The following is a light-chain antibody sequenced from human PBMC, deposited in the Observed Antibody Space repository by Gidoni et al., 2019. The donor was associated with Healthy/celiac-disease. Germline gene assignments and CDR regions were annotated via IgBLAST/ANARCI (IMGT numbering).Light chain of an antibody. V-gene: IGKV3-20*01. J-gene: IGKJ1*01. Sequence: EIVLTQSPGTLSLSPGERATLSCRASQSVSSSYLAWYQQKPGQAPRLLSYGASSRATGIPDRFSGSGSGTDFTLTISRLEPEDFAVYYCQQYGSSPVTFXQXTKVEIK. CDR1: QSVSSSY. CDR2: GAS. CDR3: QQYGSSPVT.